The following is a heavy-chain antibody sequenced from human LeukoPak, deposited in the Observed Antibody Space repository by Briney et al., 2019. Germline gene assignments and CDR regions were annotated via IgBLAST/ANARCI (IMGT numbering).Heavy chain of an antibody. CDR3: ARLGVDTSIAAREGFFDY. V-gene: IGHV4-34*01. CDR1: GGSFSGYY. D-gene: IGHD6-6*01. J-gene: IGHJ4*02. Sequence: SETLSLTCAVYGGSFSGYYWSWIRQPPGKGLEWIGEINHSGSTNYNPSLKSRVTISVDTSKNQFSLKLSSVTAADTAVYYCARLGVDTSIAAREGFFDYWGQGTLVTVSS. CDR2: INHSGST.